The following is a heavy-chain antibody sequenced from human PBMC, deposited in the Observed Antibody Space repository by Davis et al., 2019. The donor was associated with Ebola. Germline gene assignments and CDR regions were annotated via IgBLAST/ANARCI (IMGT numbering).Heavy chain of an antibody. CDR3: ARDRGVAWGYYGMDV. D-gene: IGHD3-10*01. CDR2: IYSGGST. V-gene: IGHV3-53*01. J-gene: IGHJ6*02. CDR1: GGSVSSGSYY. Sequence: ETLSLTCTVSGGSVSSGSYYWSWVRQAPGKGLEWVSVIYSGGSTYYADSVKGRFTISRENAKNSLYLQMNSLRAEDTAVYYCARDRGVAWGYYGMDVWGQGTTVTVSS.